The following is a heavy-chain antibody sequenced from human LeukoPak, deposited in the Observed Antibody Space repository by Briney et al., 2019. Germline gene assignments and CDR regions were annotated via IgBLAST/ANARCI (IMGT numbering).Heavy chain of an antibody. Sequence: GGSLRLSCAASGFTFSSYAMSWVRQAPGKGLEGGSAISGSGGSTYYADSVKGRFTISRDDSKNTLYLQMNSLRAEDTAVYYCARGDGTMIVVVPPDYWGQGTLVTVSS. J-gene: IGHJ4*02. CDR2: ISGSGGST. D-gene: IGHD3-22*01. CDR3: ARGDGTMIVVVPPDY. V-gene: IGHV3-23*01. CDR1: GFTFSSYA.